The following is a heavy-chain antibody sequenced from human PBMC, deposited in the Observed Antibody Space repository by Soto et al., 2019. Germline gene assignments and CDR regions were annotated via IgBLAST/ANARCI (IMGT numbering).Heavy chain of an antibody. CDR3: ARTNLAVKDGFFDP. Sequence: PSETRSLTCAVAGGSISRSNWWSLVRQPPGKGLEWIGEIYHSGSTNYNPSLKSRVTISVDKSKNQFSLKLSSVTAADTAVYYCARTNLAVKDGFFDPWGQGTLVTVSS. V-gene: IGHV4-4*02. J-gene: IGHJ5*02. D-gene: IGHD2-8*01. CDR2: IYHSGST. CDR1: GGSISRSNW.